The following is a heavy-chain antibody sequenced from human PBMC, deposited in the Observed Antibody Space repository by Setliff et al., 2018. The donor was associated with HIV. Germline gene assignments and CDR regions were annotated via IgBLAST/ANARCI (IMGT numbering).Heavy chain of an antibody. CDR1: GFTFSSYS. D-gene: IGHD2-2*01. V-gene: IGHV3-48*04. CDR3: ARSTEGYFDL. Sequence: PGGSLRLSCAASGFTFSSYSMNWVRQAPGKGLEWVSYISSSSSTIYYADSVKGRFTISRDNAKNLLYLQLNTLRVDDTAVYYCARSTEGYFDLWGRGTLVTVSS. J-gene: IGHJ2*01. CDR2: ISSSSSTI.